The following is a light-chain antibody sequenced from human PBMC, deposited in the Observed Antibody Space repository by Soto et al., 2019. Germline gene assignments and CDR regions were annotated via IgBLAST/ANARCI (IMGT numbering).Light chain of an antibody. Sequence: QSALTQPPSASVSPGQSVTISCTGNSSDVGGYNYVSWYQQHPGKAPKLMIYEVSKRPSGVPDRFSGSKSGNTASLTVSGLQAEDEADYYCSSYAGSLYVFGTGTKRTVL. CDR2: EVS. V-gene: IGLV2-8*01. J-gene: IGLJ1*01. CDR3: SSYAGSLYV. CDR1: SSDVGGYNY.